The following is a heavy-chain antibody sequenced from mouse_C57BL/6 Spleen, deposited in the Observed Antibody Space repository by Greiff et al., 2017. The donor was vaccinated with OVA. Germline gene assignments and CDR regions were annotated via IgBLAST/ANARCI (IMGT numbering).Heavy chain of an antibody. CDR3: ASSNYWYFDV. D-gene: IGHD2-5*01. V-gene: IGHV1-64*01. CDR2: IHPNSGSP. J-gene: IGHJ1*03. CDR1: GYTFTSYW. Sequence: QVQLQQPGAELVKPGASVKLSCKASGYTFTSYWMHWVKQRPGQGLEWIGMIHPNSGSPNSNEKFKSKATLTVDKSSSTAYMQLSSLTSEDSAVYYCASSNYWYFDVWGTGTTVTVSS.